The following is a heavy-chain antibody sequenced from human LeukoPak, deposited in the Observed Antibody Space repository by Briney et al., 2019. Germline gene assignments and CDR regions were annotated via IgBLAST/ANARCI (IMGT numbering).Heavy chain of an antibody. V-gene: IGHV3-9*01. D-gene: IGHD2-2*01. CDR2: ISWNSGSI. CDR3: AKDSTLSGAAANFDY. J-gene: IGHJ4*02. Sequence: GRSLRLSCAASGFTFDDYAMHWVRQAPGKGLEWVSGISWNSGSIGYADSVKGRFTISRDNAKNSLYLQMNSLRAEDTASYYCAKDSTLSGAAANFDYWGREPWSPSPQ. CDR1: GFTFDDYA.